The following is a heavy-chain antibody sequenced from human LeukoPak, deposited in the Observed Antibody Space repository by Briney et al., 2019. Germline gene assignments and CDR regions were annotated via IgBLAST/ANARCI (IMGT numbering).Heavy chain of an antibody. CDR2: INSDGSST. CDR3: ARDQYDTWSRRGNFDS. D-gene: IGHD3-3*01. V-gene: IGHV3-74*01. J-gene: IGHJ4*02. Sequence: PGGSLRLSCAASGFTFSSYWMHWVRQAPGKGLLWVSRINSDGSSTSYADSVKGRFTISRDNTKNSLYLQMNSLRVEDTAVFYCARDQYDTWSRRGNFDSWGQGTLVIVSS. CDR1: GFTFSSYW.